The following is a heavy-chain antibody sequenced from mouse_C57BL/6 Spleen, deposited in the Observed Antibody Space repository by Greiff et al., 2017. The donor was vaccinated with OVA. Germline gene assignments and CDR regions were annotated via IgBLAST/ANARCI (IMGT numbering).Heavy chain of an antibody. CDR1: GYSITGDY. D-gene: IGHD2-5*01. CDR2: ISYSGST. J-gene: IGHJ2*01. Sequence: EVQLQQSGPGLAKPSQTLSLTCSVTGYSITGDYWNWIRKFPGNKLEYMGYISYSGSTYYNPSLKSRISITRDTSKNQYYLQLNSVTTEDTATYYCARSGYSNPYYFDYWGQGTTLTVSS. CDR3: ARSGYSNPYYFDY. V-gene: IGHV3-8*01.